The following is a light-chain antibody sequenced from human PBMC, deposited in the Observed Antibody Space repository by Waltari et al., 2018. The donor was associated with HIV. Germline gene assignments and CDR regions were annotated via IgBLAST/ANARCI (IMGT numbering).Light chain of an antibody. Sequence: DIQMTQSPSSLSASVGDRVTITCQASQDISNYLNWNQQKPGKAPKLLIYDASNLETGVPSRFSGSGSGTDFTFTISSLQPEDIATYYCQQYDNLPPGTFGGGTKVEIK. V-gene: IGKV1-33*01. CDR2: DAS. J-gene: IGKJ4*01. CDR3: QQYDNLPPGT. CDR1: QDISNY.